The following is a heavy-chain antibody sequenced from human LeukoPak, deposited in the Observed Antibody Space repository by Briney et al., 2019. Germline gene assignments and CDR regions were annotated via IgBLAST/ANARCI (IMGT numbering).Heavy chain of an antibody. CDR1: GFTFSSYA. CDR3: ARGQLLVGFDP. CDR2: ISSSGSTI. J-gene: IGHJ5*02. Sequence: GGSLRLSCAASGFTFSSYAMSWVRQAPGKGLEWVSYISSSGSTIYYADSVKGRFTISRDNAKNSLYLQMNSLRAEDTAVYYCARGQLLVGFDPWGQGTLVTVPS. D-gene: IGHD2-2*01. V-gene: IGHV3-48*04.